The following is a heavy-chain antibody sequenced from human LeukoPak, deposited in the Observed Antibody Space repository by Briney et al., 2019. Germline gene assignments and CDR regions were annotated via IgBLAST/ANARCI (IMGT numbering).Heavy chain of an antibody. CDR1: GFTFSSYW. CDR3: ARALGHCSGGSCY. D-gene: IGHD2-15*01. CDR2: INSDGSST. J-gene: IGHJ4*02. V-gene: IGHV3-74*01. Sequence: AGSLRLSCAASGFTFSSYWMHWGRHAPGKGLVWVSRINSDGSSTSYADSVKGRFTISRDNAKNTLYLQMNSLSAEDTAVYYSARALGHCSGGSCYWGQGNLVTVSS.